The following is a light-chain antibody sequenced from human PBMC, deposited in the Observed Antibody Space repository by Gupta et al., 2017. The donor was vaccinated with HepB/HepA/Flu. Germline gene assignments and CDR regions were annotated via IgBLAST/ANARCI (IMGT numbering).Light chain of an antibody. CDR1: SSNIGAGYD. CDR2: GNS. V-gene: IGLV1-40*01. CDR3: QSYDSSLSAHVV. J-gene: IGLJ2*01. Sequence: QSVLTQPPSVSWAPGQRVTLSCTGSSSNIGAGYDVHWYQQLPGTAPKLLISGNSNRPSGVPNRFSGSKSGTSASLAITGLQAEDEADYYCQSYDSSLSAHVVFGGGTKLTVL.